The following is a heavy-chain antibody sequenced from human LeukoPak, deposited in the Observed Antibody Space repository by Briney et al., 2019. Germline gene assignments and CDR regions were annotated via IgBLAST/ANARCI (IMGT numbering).Heavy chain of an antibody. CDR3: AKEKHSTSSELFFYSFDY. D-gene: IGHD6-6*01. CDR1: GGTFSSYA. Sequence: ASVKVSCKASGGTFSSYAISWVRQAPGQGLEWMGGIIPIFGTANYAQKFQGRVTITTDESTSTAYMELSSLRSEDTAVYYCAKEKHSTSSELFFYSFDYWGQGALVTVSS. V-gene: IGHV1-69*05. CDR2: IIPIFGTA. J-gene: IGHJ4*02.